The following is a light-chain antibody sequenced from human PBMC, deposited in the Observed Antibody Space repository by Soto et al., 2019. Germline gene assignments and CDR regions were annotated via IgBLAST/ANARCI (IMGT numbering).Light chain of an antibody. CDR3: CSYAGTSSYA. CDR1: SSDVGGYNL. V-gene: IGLV2-23*02. Sequence: QSVLTQPPSVSGSLGQAITIYCTGTSSDVGGYNLVSWYQHHPVKAPKLMIYEVTKRPSGVSNRFSASKSGDTASLKISGLQAEDEADYYCCSYAGTSSYAFGTGTKVTVL. J-gene: IGLJ1*01. CDR2: EVT.